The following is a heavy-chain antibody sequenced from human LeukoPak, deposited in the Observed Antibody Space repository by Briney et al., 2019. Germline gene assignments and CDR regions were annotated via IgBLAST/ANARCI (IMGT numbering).Heavy chain of an antibody. D-gene: IGHD3-3*01. Sequence: PGGSLRLPCAASGFTFDDYGMSWVRQAPGKGLEWVSGINWNGGSTGYADSVKGRFTISRDNAKNSLYLQMNSLRAEDTALYYCARAVWSGYSGNCYYYYMDVWGKGTTVTVSS. V-gene: IGHV3-20*04. CDR1: GFTFDDYG. CDR3: ARAVWSGYSGNCYYYYMDV. CDR2: INWNGGST. J-gene: IGHJ6*03.